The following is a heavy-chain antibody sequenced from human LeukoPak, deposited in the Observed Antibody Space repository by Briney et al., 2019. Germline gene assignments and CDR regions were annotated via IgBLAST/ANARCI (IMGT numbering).Heavy chain of an antibody. CDR2: IKPKSGGT. CDR3: ASAESHDYGET. V-gene: IGHV1-2*02. D-gene: IGHD3-16*01. J-gene: IGHJ4*02. Sequence: ASVKVSCKASGHTLTGYYLHWVRQAPGQGLEWMGWIKPKSGGTQSAQKFQGRVTMDRDTSLSTVYMELSGLRSGDTAIYYCASAESHDYGETWGQGTLVTVSS. CDR1: GHTLTGYY.